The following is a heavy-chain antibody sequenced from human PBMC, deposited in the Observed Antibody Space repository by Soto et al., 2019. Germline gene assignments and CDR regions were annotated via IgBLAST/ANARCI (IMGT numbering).Heavy chain of an antibody. D-gene: IGHD3-9*01. CDR2: ISAYSGNT. Sequence: ASVKVSCKASGYTFTSYGISWVRQAPGQGLEWMGWISAYSGNTNYAQKLQGRVTMTTDTSTSTAYMELRSLRSDDTAVYYCARDLRYFDWLSLYNWFDPWGQGTLVTVSS. CDR3: ARDLRYFDWLSLYNWFDP. CDR1: GYTFTSYG. J-gene: IGHJ5*02. V-gene: IGHV1-18*01.